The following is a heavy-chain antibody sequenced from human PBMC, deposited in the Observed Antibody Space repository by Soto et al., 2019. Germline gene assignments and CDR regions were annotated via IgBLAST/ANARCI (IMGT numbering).Heavy chain of an antibody. V-gene: IGHV4-59*01. J-gene: IGHJ5*02. CDR2: ISYSGST. CDR3: GRDLKKYCSDGNGTCFDP. Sequence: SDTRRVAEGSSAAYYWSRIRKTPGKGLEWIGYISYSGSTDYNPALKSRFTISFGASKNQISLQVRSATAAGAALYYGGRDLKKYCSDGNGTCFDPWGRGPLVTVS. CDR1: EGSSAAYY. D-gene: IGHD2-15*01.